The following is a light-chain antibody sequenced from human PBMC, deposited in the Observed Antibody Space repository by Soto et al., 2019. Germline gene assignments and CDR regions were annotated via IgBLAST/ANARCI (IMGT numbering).Light chain of an antibody. CDR2: LGS. Sequence: DIVMTQSPLSLPVTPGKPSPISCRSKQSLLYSNGYNYLDWYLQKPGRSPQLLIYLGSNRASGVPDRLSGSGSGTDFTMKISRVEHEDVGLYYCMQALQTPLTFGHGTRLEIK. CDR3: MQALQTPLT. CDR1: QSLLYSNGYNY. J-gene: IGKJ5*01. V-gene: IGKV2-28*01.